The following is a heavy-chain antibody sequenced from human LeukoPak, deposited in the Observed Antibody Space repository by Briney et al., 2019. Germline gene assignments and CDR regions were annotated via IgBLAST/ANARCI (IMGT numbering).Heavy chain of an antibody. CDR3: TRESGAFSPFGF. CDR2: VHLSGAT. CDR1: GGSITTTNW. D-gene: IGHD1-26*01. J-gene: IGHJ4*02. Sequence: PSGTLSLTCAVSGGSITTTNWWSWVRQPPGNGLEWIGEVHLSGATNYNLSLESRVSMSIDKSKNHLSLEVTSVTAADTAIYYCTRESGAFSPFGFWGQGTLVTVSS. V-gene: IGHV4-4*02.